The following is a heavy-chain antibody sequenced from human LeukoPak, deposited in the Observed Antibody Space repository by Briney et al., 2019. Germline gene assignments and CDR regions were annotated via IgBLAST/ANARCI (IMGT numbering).Heavy chain of an antibody. J-gene: IGHJ6*02. CDR2: IYPGDSDT. Sequence: GESLKISCQGSGYSFTSYWIGWVRQMPGKGLEWMGIIYPGDSDTRYSPSFQGQVTISADKSISTAYLQWSSLKASDTAMYYCAISRRYYYYGMDVWGQGTTVTVSS. V-gene: IGHV5-51*01. CDR3: AISRRYYYYGMDV. CDR1: GYSFTSYW.